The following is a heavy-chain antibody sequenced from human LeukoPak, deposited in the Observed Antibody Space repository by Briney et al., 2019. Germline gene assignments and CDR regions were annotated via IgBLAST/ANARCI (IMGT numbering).Heavy chain of an antibody. CDR1: AGPISSYY. CDR3: ARGASTRDFDH. D-gene: IGHD1-26*01. J-gene: IGHJ4*02. Sequence: SETLSLTCTVSAGPISSYYWSWIRQPPGKGLEWIGHIYQSGSTSYNPSLQSRVTISVDTSKNQFSLKQSSVTAADTAMYYCARGASTRDFDHWRQGTRDSVSS. V-gene: IGHV4-59*01. CDR2: IYQSGST.